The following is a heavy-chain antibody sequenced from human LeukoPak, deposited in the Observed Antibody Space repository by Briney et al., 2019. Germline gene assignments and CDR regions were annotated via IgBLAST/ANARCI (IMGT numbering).Heavy chain of an antibody. J-gene: IGHJ3*02. D-gene: IGHD2-2*01. CDR2: INHSGST. CDR1: GGPFSGYY. CDR3: ARGRLIVVVPAAIHAFDI. Sequence: SETLSLTCAVYGGPFSGYYWSWIRQPPGKGLEWIGEINHSGSTNYNPSLKSRVTISVDTSKNQFSLKLSSVTAADTAVYYCARGRLIVVVPAAIHAFDIWGQGTMVTVSS. V-gene: IGHV4-34*01.